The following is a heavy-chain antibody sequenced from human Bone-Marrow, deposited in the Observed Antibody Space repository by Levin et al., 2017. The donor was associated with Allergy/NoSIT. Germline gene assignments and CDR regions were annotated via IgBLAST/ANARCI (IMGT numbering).Heavy chain of an antibody. D-gene: IGHD3-10*01. J-gene: IGHJ4*02. CDR3: ARGRRYYYGSGSYSDY. Sequence: SETLSLTCAVYGGSFSGYYWSWIRQPPGKGLEWIGEINHSGSTNYNPSLKSRVTISVDTSKNQFSLKLSSVTAADTAVYYCARGRRYYYGSGSYSDYWGQGTLVTVSS. V-gene: IGHV4-34*01. CDR2: INHSGST. CDR1: GGSFSGYY.